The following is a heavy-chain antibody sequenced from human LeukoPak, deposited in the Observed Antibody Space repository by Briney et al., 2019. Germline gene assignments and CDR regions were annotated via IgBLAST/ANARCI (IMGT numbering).Heavy chain of an antibody. D-gene: IGHD4-17*01. Sequence: ASVKVSCKASGYTFIGYYMNWVRQAPGQGLEWMGRINPSTGGTNSAQKFQGRVTMTRDTSISTAYMELSRLTSDDTAIYYCARGQPYGDYNYFDPWGQGTLVTVSS. CDR1: GYTFIGYY. CDR3: ARGQPYGDYNYFDP. V-gene: IGHV1-2*06. J-gene: IGHJ5*02. CDR2: INPSTGGT.